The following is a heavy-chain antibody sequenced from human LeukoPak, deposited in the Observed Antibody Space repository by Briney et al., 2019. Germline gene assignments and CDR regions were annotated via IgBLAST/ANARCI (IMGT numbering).Heavy chain of an antibody. Sequence: GGSLRLSCAASGFTFSSYWMNWARQAPGKGLEWVASINHNGNVNYYVDSVKGRFTISRDNAKNSLYLQMSNLRAEDTAVYYCARGFYDYEYSSSSPRQYGMDVWGQGTTVTVSS. J-gene: IGHJ6*02. CDR3: ARGFYDYEYSSSSPRQYGMDV. CDR1: GFTFSSYW. D-gene: IGHD6-6*01. V-gene: IGHV3-7*03. CDR2: INHNGNVN.